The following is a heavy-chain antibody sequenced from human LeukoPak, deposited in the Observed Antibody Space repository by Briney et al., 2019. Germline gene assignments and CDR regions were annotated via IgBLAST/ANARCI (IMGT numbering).Heavy chain of an antibody. Sequence: GESLKVYCKSSGYSFTTYWISWVPQMPGKGLEWMGRIDPSDSYTNYSPSFQGHVTISADKSISTAYLQWSSLKASDTAMYYCARLSEGDGYNSDYWGEETGDSVSS. V-gene: IGHV5-10-1*01. CDR2: IDPSDSYT. D-gene: IGHD5-24*01. CDR3: ARLSEGDGYNSDY. J-gene: IGHJ4*02. CDR1: GYSFTTYW.